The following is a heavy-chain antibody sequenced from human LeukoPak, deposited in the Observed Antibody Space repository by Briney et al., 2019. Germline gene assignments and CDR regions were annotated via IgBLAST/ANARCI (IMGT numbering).Heavy chain of an antibody. CDR1: GFTFSSYS. V-gene: IGHV3-48*01. D-gene: IGHD2-15*01. CDR3: AREGYWGYYYYYMDV. CDR2: ISSSSSTI. Sequence: GGSLRLSCAASGFTFSSYSMNWVRQAPGKGLEWVSYISSSSSTIYYADSVKGRFTISRDNAKNSLYLQMNSLRAEDTAVYYCAREGYWGYYYYYMDVWGKGTTVTVSS. J-gene: IGHJ6*03.